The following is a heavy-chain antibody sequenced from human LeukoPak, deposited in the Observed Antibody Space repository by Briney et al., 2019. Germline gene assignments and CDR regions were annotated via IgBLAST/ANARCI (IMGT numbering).Heavy chain of an antibody. J-gene: IGHJ4*02. CDR2: INHSGST. V-gene: IGHV4-34*01. Sequence: SETLSLTCAVYGGSFSGYYWSWIRQPPGKGLGWIGEINHSGSTNYNPSLKSRVTISVDTSKNQFSLKLSSVTAADTAVYYCARGYGDQWGQGTLVTVSS. CDR1: GGSFSGYY. CDR3: ARGYGDQ. D-gene: IGHD4-17*01.